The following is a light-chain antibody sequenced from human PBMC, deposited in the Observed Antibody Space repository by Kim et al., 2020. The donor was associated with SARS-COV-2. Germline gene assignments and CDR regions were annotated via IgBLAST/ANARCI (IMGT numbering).Light chain of an antibody. CDR2: RNN. CDR3: AAWDDSLSGYV. CDR1: SSNIGSNY. V-gene: IGLV1-47*01. J-gene: IGLJ1*01. Sequence: QQVTIPCSGSSSNIGSNYVYWYQQLPGTAPKLLIYRNNQRPSGVPDRFSGSKSGTSASLAISGLRSEDEADYYCAAWDDSLSGYVFGTGTKVTVL.